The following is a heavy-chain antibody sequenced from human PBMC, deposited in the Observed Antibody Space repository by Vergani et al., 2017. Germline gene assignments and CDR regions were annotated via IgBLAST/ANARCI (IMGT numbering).Heavy chain of an antibody. Sequence: QVQLVQSGAEVKKPGASVKVSCKASGYTFTSYGISWVRQAPGQGLEWMGWISAYNGNTNYAQKLQGRVTMTTDTSTSTAYMELRSLRSDDTAVYYCARVSLSRGYFDWLPRGSYYYYGMDVWGQGP. CDR1: GYTFTSYG. CDR2: ISAYNGNT. V-gene: IGHV1-18*01. J-gene: IGHJ6*02. CDR3: ARVSLSRGYFDWLPRGSYYYYGMDV. D-gene: IGHD3-9*01.